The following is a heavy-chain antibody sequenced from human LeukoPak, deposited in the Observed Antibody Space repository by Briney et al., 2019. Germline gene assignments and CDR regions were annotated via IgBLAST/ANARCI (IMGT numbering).Heavy chain of an antibody. Sequence: GGSLRLSCAASGFTFNSYGMHWVRQAPGKGLEWVAFIRYDGNNQYYADSVKGRFTISRDNSKNTLYLQMNSLRAEDTAVYYCAKRNGYYDSSGYSDYWGQGTLVTVSS. CDR1: GFTFNSYG. J-gene: IGHJ4*02. D-gene: IGHD3-22*01. CDR3: AKRNGYYDSSGYSDY. V-gene: IGHV3-30*02. CDR2: IRYDGNNQ.